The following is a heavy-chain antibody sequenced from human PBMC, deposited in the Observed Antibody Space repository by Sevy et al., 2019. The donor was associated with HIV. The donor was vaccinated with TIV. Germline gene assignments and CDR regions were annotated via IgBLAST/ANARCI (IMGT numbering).Heavy chain of an antibody. V-gene: IGHV4-59*01. CDR2: IHYTGSS. CDR1: GGPISSYY. CDR3: AGAPPVRSGDDSLNWFDP. J-gene: IGHJ5*02. D-gene: IGHD5-12*01. Sequence: SETLSLTCTVSGGPISSYYWSWLRQPPGKGLQYIGYIHYTGSSNYNPSLKSRVTISLDTSKNQLSLKVTSVTAADTAVYYCAGAPPVRSGDDSLNWFDPWGQGTLVTVSS.